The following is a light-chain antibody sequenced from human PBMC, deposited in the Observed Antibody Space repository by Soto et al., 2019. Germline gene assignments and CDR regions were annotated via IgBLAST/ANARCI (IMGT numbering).Light chain of an antibody. V-gene: IGKV3-20*01. CDR2: DTS. CDR1: QSVNSNY. J-gene: IGKJ3*01. Sequence: IVLMQSPGTLYLSLGEGATLSCRARQSVNSNYLAWYQQKPVQAPTVLLFDTSMRATCVTDSFSGSGSRAEFTLTISRLEPDDFAFYYCQQYGSSQFTFGPETKVD. CDR3: QQYGSSQFT.